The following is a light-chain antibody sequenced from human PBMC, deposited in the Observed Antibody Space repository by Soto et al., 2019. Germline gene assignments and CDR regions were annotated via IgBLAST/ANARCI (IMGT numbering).Light chain of an antibody. V-gene: IGLV1-44*01. Sequence: QSVLTQPPSASGAPGQRVTISCSGISANIGSRSVNWYQHLPGTAPKLLIYNNNQRPSGVPDRFSGSTTGPSASLAISGLQSADEAEYYCAAWADSHNGNYVFGTGTKVTV. CDR3: AAWADSHNGNYV. CDR1: SANIGSRS. CDR2: NNN. J-gene: IGLJ1*01.